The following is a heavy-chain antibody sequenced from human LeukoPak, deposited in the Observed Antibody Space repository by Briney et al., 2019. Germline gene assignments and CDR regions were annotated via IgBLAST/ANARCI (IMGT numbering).Heavy chain of an antibody. D-gene: IGHD3-10*01. CDR1: GYSISSGYY. V-gene: IGHV4-38-2*01. J-gene: IGHJ4*02. CDR3: ARHYGSGSYYTCFDY. Sequence: SETLSLPCAVSGYSISSGYYWGWIRQPPGKGLERIGIICHSGSTYYKPSLKSRVTISVDTSKNQFSLKLSSVTAADTAVYYCARHYGSGSYYTCFDYWGQGTLVTVSS. CDR2: ICHSGST.